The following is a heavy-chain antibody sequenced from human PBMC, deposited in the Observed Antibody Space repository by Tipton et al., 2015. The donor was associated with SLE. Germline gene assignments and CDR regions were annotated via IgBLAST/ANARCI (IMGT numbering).Heavy chain of an antibody. Sequence: TLSLTCTVSGVSISSYYWSWIRQPPGKGLEWIGSIYHSGSTYYNPSLKSRVTISVDTSKNQFSLKLSSVTAADTAVYYCARDYDILTGLGNYWGQGTLVTVSS. CDR2: IYHSGST. J-gene: IGHJ4*02. D-gene: IGHD3-9*01. CDR1: GVSISSYY. CDR3: ARDYDILTGLGNY. V-gene: IGHV4-38-2*02.